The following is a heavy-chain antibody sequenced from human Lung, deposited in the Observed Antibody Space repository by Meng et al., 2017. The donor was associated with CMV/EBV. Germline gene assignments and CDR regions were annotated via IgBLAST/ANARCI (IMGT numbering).Heavy chain of an antibody. V-gene: IGHV3-21*01. CDR2: ISSSSSYI. CDR3: ALSDDFWSGFRLGPFDY. D-gene: IGHD3-3*01. J-gene: IGHJ4*02. Sequence: GESLKISCAASGFTFSSYSMNWVRQAPGKGLEWVPSISSSSSYIYYADSVKGRFTISRDNAKNSLYLQMNSLRAEDTAVYYCALSDDFWSGFRLGPFDYWGQGTLVTVSS. CDR1: GFTFSSYS.